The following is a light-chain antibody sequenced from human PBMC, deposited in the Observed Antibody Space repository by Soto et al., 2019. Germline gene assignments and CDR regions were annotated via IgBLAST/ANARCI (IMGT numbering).Light chain of an antibody. CDR1: QSVSSSS. V-gene: IGKV3-20*01. CDR2: GAS. Sequence: ELVLTQSPGTLSLSPRERATLTCRASQSVSSSSLAWYQHKPGQAPRLLIYGASSRATGIPDRFSGSGSGTDFTLTISRLEPEDFAVYYCQRTLTFGGGTKVDIK. J-gene: IGKJ4*01. CDR3: QRTLT.